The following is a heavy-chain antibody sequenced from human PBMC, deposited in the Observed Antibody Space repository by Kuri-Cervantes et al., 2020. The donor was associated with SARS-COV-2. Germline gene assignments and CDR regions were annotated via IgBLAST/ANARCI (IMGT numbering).Heavy chain of an antibody. CDR2: INHSGST. V-gene: IGHV4-34*01. Sequence: SQTLSLTCAVYGGSFSGYYWSWIRQPPGKGLEWIGEINHSGSTNYNPSLKSRVTISVDTSKNQFSLKLSSMTAADTAVYYCARSRGSGSYYHYYGMDVWGQGTTVTVSS. CDR3: ARSRGSGSYYHYYGMDV. D-gene: IGHD3-10*01. J-gene: IGHJ6*02. CDR1: GGSFSGYY.